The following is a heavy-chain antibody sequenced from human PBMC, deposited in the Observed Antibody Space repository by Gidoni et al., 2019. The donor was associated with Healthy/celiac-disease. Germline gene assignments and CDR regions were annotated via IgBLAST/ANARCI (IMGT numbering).Heavy chain of an antibody. CDR2: LYYSGSP. V-gene: IGHV4-39*01. Sequence: QLQLQESGPGLVKPSATLSLPCTVSAGSISRSSYYWGWIRQPPGKGPEWIGSLYYSGSPYYNPSLKSRVTISVDTSKNQFSLKLSSVTAADTAVYYCARRDWAGFDPWGQGTLVTVSS. D-gene: IGHD2-21*01. CDR1: AGSISRSSYY. CDR3: ARRDWAGFDP. J-gene: IGHJ5*02.